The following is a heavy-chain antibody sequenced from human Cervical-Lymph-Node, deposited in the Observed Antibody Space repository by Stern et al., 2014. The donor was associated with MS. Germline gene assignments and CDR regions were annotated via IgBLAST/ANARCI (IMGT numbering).Heavy chain of an antibody. CDR1: GYSFDNYW. CDR3: ARHELYKSGWPYIDY. CDR2: IYPDDSAT. J-gene: IGHJ4*02. V-gene: IGHV5-51*01. Sequence: EVQLVESGPEVKKPGESLKISCQVFGYSFDNYWIGWVRQMPGKGLEGMGIIYPDDSATRYSPSFQGQVTISADKSISTAYLQWSNLKASDTAIYYCARHELYKSGWPYIDYWGQGTLVTVSS. D-gene: IGHD6-19*01.